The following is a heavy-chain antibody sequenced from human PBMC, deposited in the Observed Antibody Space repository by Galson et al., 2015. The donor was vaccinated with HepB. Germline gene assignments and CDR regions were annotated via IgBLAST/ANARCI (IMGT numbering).Heavy chain of an antibody. D-gene: IGHD3-22*01. CDR2: IKSKTDGGTT. CDR1: GFTFSNAW. Sequence: SLRLSCAASGFTFSNAWMSWVRQAPGKGLEWVGRIKSKTDGGTTDYAAPVKGRFTISRDDSKNTLYLQMNSLKTEDTAVYYCTTEKYDSSGYYPYYYYYYYMDVWGKGTTVTVSS. V-gene: IGHV3-15*01. CDR3: TTEKYDSSGYYPYYYYYYYMDV. J-gene: IGHJ6*03.